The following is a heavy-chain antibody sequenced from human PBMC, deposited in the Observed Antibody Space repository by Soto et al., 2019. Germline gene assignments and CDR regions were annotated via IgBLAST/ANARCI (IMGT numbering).Heavy chain of an antibody. CDR1: AYIFTDYY. CDR2: IIPNNGGT. D-gene: IGHD3-22*01. J-gene: IGHJ5*02. V-gene: IGHV1-2*02. CDR3: ARGTFDTSGNYFAGWFGP. Sequence: QVQLEQSGAEVKKPGASVKVSCKASAYIFTDYYIHWVRQAPGQGLEWMGWIIPNNGGTKYAQKFQDRVTMTRDTSITTASMDLSRLRSDDTAVYYCARGTFDTSGNYFAGWFGPWGQGTLVTVSS.